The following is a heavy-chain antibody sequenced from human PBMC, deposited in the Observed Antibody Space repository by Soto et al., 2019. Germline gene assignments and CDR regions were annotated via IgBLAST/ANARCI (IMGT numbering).Heavy chain of an antibody. CDR1: GASIRNAY. Sequence: QEQLQESGPGLVKPSETLSLTCTVSGASIRNAYWSWIRQATGKLLERIGRMHSSGTFKYNPSLKSRVSISRDTSKNQISLKVGSVTAAVTAVYYCARDNIVSKGYGMDVWGQGTTVTVSS. J-gene: IGHJ6*02. D-gene: IGHD5-12*01. CDR2: MHSSGTF. CDR3: ARDNIVSKGYGMDV. V-gene: IGHV4-4*07.